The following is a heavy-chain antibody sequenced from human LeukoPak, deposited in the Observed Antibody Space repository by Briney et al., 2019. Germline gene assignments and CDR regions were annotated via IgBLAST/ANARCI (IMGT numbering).Heavy chain of an antibody. CDR2: IRYDGSAK. V-gene: IGHV3-30*02. CDR3: VKGRVIGTGYYTSYDS. CDR1: GFTFSNFG. Sequence: GGSLRLSCAASGFTFSNFGMHWVRQSPAKGLEWLAFIRYDGSAKYYLEPVKGRFSISRDNSKNTLYLQMNSLTTEDTALYYCVKGRVIGTGYYTSYDSWGQGTLVTVSS. D-gene: IGHD3/OR15-3a*01. J-gene: IGHJ4*02.